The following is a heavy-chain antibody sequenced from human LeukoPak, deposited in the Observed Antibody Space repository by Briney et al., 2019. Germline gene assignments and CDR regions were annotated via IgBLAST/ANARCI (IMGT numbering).Heavy chain of an antibody. CDR3: ASGDRFLESGNFDY. CDR2: INPNSGGT. J-gene: IGHJ4*02. CDR1: GYTFTGYY. V-gene: IGHV1-2*06. D-gene: IGHD3-3*01. Sequence: ASVKVSCKAYGYTFTGYYMHWVRQPPGQGLEWMGRINPNSGGTNYPQKFQGRVTMTRATSIRTSYMELSRLRSDDTAVYYCASGDRFLESGNFDYWGQGTLVTVSS.